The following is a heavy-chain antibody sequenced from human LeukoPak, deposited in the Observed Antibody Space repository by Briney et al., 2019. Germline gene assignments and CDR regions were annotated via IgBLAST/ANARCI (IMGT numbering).Heavy chain of an antibody. CDR2: ISSSSSYI. CDR1: GFTFSSYS. D-gene: IGHD3-10*01. J-gene: IGHJ4*02. V-gene: IGHV3-21*01. Sequence: GGSLRLSCAASGFTFSSYSMNWVRQAPGKGLEWVSSISSSSSYIYYADSVKGRFTISRDNAKNSLYLQMNSLRAKDTAVYYCARVNWFGECGYWGQGTLVTVSS. CDR3: ARVNWFGECGY.